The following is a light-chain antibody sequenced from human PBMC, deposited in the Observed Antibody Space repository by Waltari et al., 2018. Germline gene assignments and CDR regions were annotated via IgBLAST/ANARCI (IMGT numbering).Light chain of an antibody. CDR1: QSVSRY. CDR3: QQSSRTPWT. J-gene: IGKJ1*01. V-gene: IGKV1-39*01. CDR2: TAI. Sequence: DIQMTQSPSSLSASVADKVTITYRASQSVSRYLNWYQLKPGQAPKPLIYTAITLHSEVPSRFNGSGSGTDFTLTISSLQSEDVATYFCQQSSRTPWTFGQGTKVEIK.